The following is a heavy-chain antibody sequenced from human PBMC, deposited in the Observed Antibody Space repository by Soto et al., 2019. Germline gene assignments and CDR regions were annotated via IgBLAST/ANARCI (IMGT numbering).Heavy chain of an antibody. CDR2: IYRSGST. Sequence: SETLSLTCDVSGGSLNGSHWCSCVRQPPGKGLEWIGEIYRSGSTTYNPSFKSRVTISIDKSKNYFSLKLTSVTAADTAVYYCARDLTPGTIHSAWGQGTLVTSPQ. CDR1: GGSLNGSHW. J-gene: IGHJ5*02. V-gene: IGHV4-4*02. CDR3: ARDLTPGTIHSA. D-gene: IGHD1-7*01.